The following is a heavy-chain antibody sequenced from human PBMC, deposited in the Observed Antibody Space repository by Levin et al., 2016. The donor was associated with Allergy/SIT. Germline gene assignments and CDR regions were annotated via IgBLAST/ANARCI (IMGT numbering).Heavy chain of an antibody. CDR2: IDPSDSYI. CDR1: GYSFTSYW. D-gene: IGHD5-18*01. Sequence: GESLKISCKGSGYSFTSYWIGWVRQMPGKGLEWMGRIDPSDSYINYSPSFQGHVTISADKSISTAYLQWSSLKASDTAMYYCATVDTAMGPLFYYYMDVWGKGTTVTVSS. J-gene: IGHJ6*03. CDR3: ATVDTAMGPLFYYYMDV. V-gene: IGHV5-10-1*01.